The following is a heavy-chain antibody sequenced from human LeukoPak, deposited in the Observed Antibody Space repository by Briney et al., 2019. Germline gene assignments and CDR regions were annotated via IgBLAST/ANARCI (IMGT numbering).Heavy chain of an antibody. CDR3: AREREETYGSGSYTFDH. CDR2: IIPILGIA. J-gene: IGHJ4*02. Sequence: SVKVSCKASGGTFSSYAISWVRQAPGQGLEWMGRIIPILGIANYAQKFQGRVTITADKSTSTAYMELRSLRSDDTAVYYCAREREETYGSGSYTFDHWGQGTLVTVSS. CDR1: GGTFSSYA. V-gene: IGHV1-69*04. D-gene: IGHD3-10*01.